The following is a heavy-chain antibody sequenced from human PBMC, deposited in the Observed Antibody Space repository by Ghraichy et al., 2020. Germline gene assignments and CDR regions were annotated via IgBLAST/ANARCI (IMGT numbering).Heavy chain of an antibody. CDR2: IDWDDDK. CDR1: GFSLSTSGMC. V-gene: IGHV2-70*01. D-gene: IGHD3-10*01. Sequence: SGPTLVKPTQTLTLTCTFSGFSLSTSGMCVSWIRQPPGKALEWLALIDWDDDKYYSTSLKTRLTISKDTSKNQVVLTMTNMDPVDTATYYCARIRHGYGSGFPFDYWGQGTLVTISS. J-gene: IGHJ4*02. CDR3: ARIRHGYGSGFPFDY.